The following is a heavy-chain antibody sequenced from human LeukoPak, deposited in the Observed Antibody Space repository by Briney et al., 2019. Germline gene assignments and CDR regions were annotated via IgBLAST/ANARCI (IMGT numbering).Heavy chain of an antibody. D-gene: IGHD3-10*01. V-gene: IGHV4-59*12. CDR3: ARDHGSGNPYDY. CDR2: IYYSGST. Sequence: SETLSLTCTVSGGSISSYYWSWIRQPPGKGLEWIGYIYYSGSTNYNPSLKSRVTISVDTSKNQFSLKLSSVTAADTAVYYCARDHGSGNPYDYWGQGTLVTVSS. CDR1: GGSISSYY. J-gene: IGHJ4*02.